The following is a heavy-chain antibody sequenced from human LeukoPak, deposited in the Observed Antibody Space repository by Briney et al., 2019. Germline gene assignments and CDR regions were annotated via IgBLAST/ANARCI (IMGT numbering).Heavy chain of an antibody. D-gene: IGHD3-3*01. V-gene: IGHV4-59*01. CDR1: GGSISNYY. CDR3: AREGYYDFGVPDY. J-gene: IGHJ4*02. CDR2: IYYSGST. Sequence: PSETLSLTCTVSGGSISNYYWSWIRQPPGKGLEWIGYIYYSGSTKYNPSLKSRVTISVDTSKNQFSLKLSSVTAADTAVYYCAREGYYDFGVPDYWGQGTLVTVSS.